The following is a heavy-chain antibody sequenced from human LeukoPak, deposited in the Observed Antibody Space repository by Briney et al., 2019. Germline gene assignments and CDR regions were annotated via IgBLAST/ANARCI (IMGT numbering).Heavy chain of an antibody. CDR3: ETLTDY. CDR2: LNSGGNT. CDR1: GLLVSSNH. J-gene: IGHJ4*02. V-gene: IGHV3-53*01. Sequence: GGSPRLSCAVSGLLVSSNHMIWVRQAPGKGLERVSILNSGGNTYYADSVTGRFTISRDNFKNTLYLQMNSLRVEDTAVYYCETLTDYWGQGTLVTVSS.